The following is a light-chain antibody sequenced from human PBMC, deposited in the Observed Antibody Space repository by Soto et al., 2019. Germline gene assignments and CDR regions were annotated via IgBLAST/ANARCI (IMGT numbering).Light chain of an antibody. CDR2: DAS. Sequence: IQMTQSPSTLSASVGDRVTITCRANQNINNWLPWYRHKPGKAPKILIYDASTLESGVPSRFSGSGSGTEFTLTISNLQPDDFATYYCQQYNLAFGQGTKV. V-gene: IGKV1-5*01. CDR3: QQYNLA. CDR1: QNINNW. J-gene: IGKJ1*01.